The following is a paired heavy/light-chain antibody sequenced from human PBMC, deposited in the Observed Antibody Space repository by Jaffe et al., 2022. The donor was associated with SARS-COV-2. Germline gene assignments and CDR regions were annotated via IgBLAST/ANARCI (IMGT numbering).Light chain of an antibody. CDR3: HQYLTTPYT. V-gene: IGKV4-1*01. J-gene: IGKJ2*01. Sequence: DIVMTQSPDSLAVSLGERATISCKSSQTILYSSNNRNYLAWYQQKPGQPPKLLIYWASTRKSGVPDRFSGSGSGTGFTLTISSLQAEDVAIYYCHQYLTTPYTFGQGTKLEIK. CDR2: WAS. CDR1: QTILYSSNNRNY.
Heavy chain of an antibody. D-gene: IGHD1-26*01. CDR2: IVVGSGDT. CDR1: GFTFTSST. J-gene: IGHJ5*02. V-gene: IGHV1-58*01. Sequence: QMQLVQSGPEVKKPGTSVKVSCKASGFTFTSSTLQWVRQARGQRLEWIGWIVVGSGDTIYAQKFQQRVSISRDTSANTAYMELRSLRSEDTALYYCAAYRFTDEGGFDPWGQGTLVTVSS. CDR3: AAYRFTDEGGFDP.